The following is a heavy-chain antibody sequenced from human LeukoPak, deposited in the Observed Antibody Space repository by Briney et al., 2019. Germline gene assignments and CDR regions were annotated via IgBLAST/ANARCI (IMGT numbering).Heavy chain of an antibody. V-gene: IGHV4-59*01. J-gene: IGHJ5*02. D-gene: IGHD4-17*01. CDR1: GGSISSYY. CDR2: IYYSGST. Sequence: SGTLSLTCTVSGGSISSYYWSWIRQPPGKGLEWIGYIYYSGSTNYNPSLKSRVTISVDTSKNQFSLKLSSVTAADTAVYYCARLRYGDYEYFDPWGQGTLVTVSS. CDR3: ARLRYGDYEYFDP.